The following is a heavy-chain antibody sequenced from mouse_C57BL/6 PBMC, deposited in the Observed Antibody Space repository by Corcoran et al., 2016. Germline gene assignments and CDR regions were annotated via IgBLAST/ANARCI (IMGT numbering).Heavy chain of an antibody. D-gene: IGHD2-4*01. J-gene: IGHJ4*01. V-gene: IGHV1-26*01. CDR1: GYTFTDYY. Sequence: EVQLQQSGPELVKPGASVKISCKASGYTFTDYYMNWVKQSHGKSLEWIGDINPNNGGTSYNQKFKGKATLTVDKSSSTAYMELRSLTSEDSAVYYCARNYYNDYAMDYWGQGTSVTVSS. CDR3: ARNYYNDYAMDY. CDR2: INPNNGGT.